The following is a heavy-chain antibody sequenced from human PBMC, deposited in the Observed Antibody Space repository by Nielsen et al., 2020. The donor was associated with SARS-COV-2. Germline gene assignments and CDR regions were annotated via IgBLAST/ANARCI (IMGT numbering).Heavy chain of an antibody. J-gene: IGHJ6*02. CDR1: GFTFSSYS. Sequence: GESLKISCAASGFTFSSYSMNWVRQAPGKGLEWVSSISSSSSYIYYADSVKGRFTISRDNAKNSLYLQMNSLRAEDTAVYYCARDNPFTVWFGELTDRNAMDVWGQETTVTVSS. CDR3: ARDNPFTVWFGELTDRNAMDV. V-gene: IGHV3-21*01. CDR2: ISSSSSYI. D-gene: IGHD3-10*01.